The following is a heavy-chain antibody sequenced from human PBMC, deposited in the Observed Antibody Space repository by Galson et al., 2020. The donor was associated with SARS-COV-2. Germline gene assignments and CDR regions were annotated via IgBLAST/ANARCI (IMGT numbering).Heavy chain of an antibody. V-gene: IGHV1-46*01. CDR2: INPSGGST. Sequence: ASVKVSCKASGYTFTSYYMHWVRQAPGQGLEWMGIINPSGGSTSYAQQFQGRVTMTRDTSTSTVYMELSSLRSEDTAVYYCARDPHLRFLGWLYSNYYYGMDVWGQGTTVTVSS. D-gene: IGHD3-3*01. CDR1: GYTFTSYY. J-gene: IGHJ6*02. CDR3: ARDPHLRFLGWLYSNYYYGMDV.